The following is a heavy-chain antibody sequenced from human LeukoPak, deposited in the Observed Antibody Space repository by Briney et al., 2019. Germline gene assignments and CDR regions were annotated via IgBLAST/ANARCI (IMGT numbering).Heavy chain of an antibody. Sequence: PGGSLRLSCAASGFTFSSYSMNWVRQAPGKGLEWVSSISSSSSYIYYADSVKGRFTISRDNAKNSLYLQMNSLRAEDTAVYYCASYRFGEFLRFDPWGQGTLVTVSS. J-gene: IGHJ5*02. D-gene: IGHD3-10*01. CDR3: ASYRFGEFLRFDP. CDR1: GFTFSSYS. CDR2: ISSSSSYI. V-gene: IGHV3-21*01.